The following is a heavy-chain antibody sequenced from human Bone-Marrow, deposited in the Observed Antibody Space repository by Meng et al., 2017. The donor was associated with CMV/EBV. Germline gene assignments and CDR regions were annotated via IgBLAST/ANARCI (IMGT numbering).Heavy chain of an antibody. D-gene: IGHD2-2*01. CDR3: ARENRGYCSSTSCYGSRGMDV. V-gene: IGHV3-30*04. J-gene: IGHJ6*02. CDR2: ISYDGSNK. Sequence: LSLTCAASGFTFSSYAMHWVRQAPGKGLEWVAVISYDGSNKYYADSVKGRFTISRDNSKNTLYLQMNSLRAEDTAVYYCARENRGYCSSTSCYGSRGMDVWGQGTTVTVSS. CDR1: GFTFSSYA.